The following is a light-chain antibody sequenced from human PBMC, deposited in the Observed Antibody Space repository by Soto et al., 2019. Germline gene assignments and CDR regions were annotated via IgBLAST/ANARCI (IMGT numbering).Light chain of an antibody. Sequence: QSALTQPPSVSGAPGQRVTVSCTGSSSNIGADYDVHWYQQLPGTAPQLLIYGNNNQPSGVPDRFSGSKSGTSASLAVTGLQAEDEADYYCQSYDSSLSGLVFGGGTKVTVL. CDR3: QSYDSSLSGLV. J-gene: IGLJ2*01. V-gene: IGLV1-40*01. CDR1: SSNIGADYD. CDR2: GNN.